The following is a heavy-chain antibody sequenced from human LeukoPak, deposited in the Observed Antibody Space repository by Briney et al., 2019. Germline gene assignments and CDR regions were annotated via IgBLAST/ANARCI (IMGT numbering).Heavy chain of an antibody. J-gene: IGHJ4*02. D-gene: IGHD3-16*01. CDR3: ARLRSYDYVWGSFDY. CDR2: INPNSGGT. Sequence: PGASVKVSCKASGYTFTGYYMHWVRQAPGQGLEWMGWINPNSGGTNYAQKFQGRVTMTRDTSISTAYLELSWLRSDDTAVYSCARLRSYDYVWGSFDYWGQGTLVTVSS. CDR1: GYTFTGYY. V-gene: IGHV1-2*02.